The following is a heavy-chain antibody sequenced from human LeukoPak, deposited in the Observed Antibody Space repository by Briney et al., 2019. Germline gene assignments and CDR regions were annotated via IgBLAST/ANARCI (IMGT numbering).Heavy chain of an antibody. CDR1: GYSFTSYW. V-gene: IGHV5-51*01. D-gene: IGHD3-22*01. Sequence: GESLKISCKGSGYSFTSYWIGWVRQMPGKGLEWMGMIYPSDSDTRYVPSFRGQVTISADKSISTAYLQWSSLKASDTAMYYCARDYYDSSGYYSNWFDPWGQGTLVTVSS. J-gene: IGHJ5*02. CDR2: IYPSDSDT. CDR3: ARDYYDSSGYYSNWFDP.